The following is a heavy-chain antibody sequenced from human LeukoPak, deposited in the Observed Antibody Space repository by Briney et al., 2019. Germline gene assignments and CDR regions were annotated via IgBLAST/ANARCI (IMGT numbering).Heavy chain of an antibody. J-gene: IGHJ6*03. V-gene: IGHV1-2*02. CDR3: AGGGAIGGTGILGLYFYYYYMDV. D-gene: IGHD3-10*01. CDR1: GYTFTGYY. CDR2: INPNSGGT. Sequence: GASVKVSCKASGYTFTGYYMHWVRQAPGQGLEWMGWINPNSGGTNYAQKFQGRVSMTRDTSISTASMGLSRLRSDDTAVYYCAGGGAIGGTGILGLYFYYYYMDVWGKGTTVTISS.